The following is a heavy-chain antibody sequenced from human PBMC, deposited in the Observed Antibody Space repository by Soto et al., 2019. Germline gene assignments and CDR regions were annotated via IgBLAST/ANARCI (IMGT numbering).Heavy chain of an antibody. CDR3: AAELPYGDCRFDY. CDR1: GFTFSSYG. CDR2: IWYDGSNK. J-gene: IGHJ4*02. Sequence: GGSLRLSCAASGFTFSSYGMHWVRQAPGKGLEWVAVIWYDGSNKYYADSVKGRFTISRDDSKNTVFLQMNSLRAEDTAVYYCAAELPYGDCRFDYWGQGTLVTVSS. V-gene: IGHV3-33*01. D-gene: IGHD4-17*01.